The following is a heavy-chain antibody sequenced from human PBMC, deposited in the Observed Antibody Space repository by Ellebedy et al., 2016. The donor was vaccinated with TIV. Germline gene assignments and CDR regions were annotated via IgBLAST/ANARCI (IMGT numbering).Heavy chain of an antibody. CDR1: GGSVSSGSYY. CDR2: IYYSGST. J-gene: IGHJ5*02. D-gene: IGHD2-8*01. Sequence: SETLSLXXTVSGGSVSSGSYYWGWIRQPPGKGLEWFGYIYYSGSTNYNPSLKSRVTISVDTSKNQFSLKLSSVTAADTAVYYCARGLGVFDPWGQGTLVTVSS. CDR3: ARGLGVFDP. V-gene: IGHV4-61*01.